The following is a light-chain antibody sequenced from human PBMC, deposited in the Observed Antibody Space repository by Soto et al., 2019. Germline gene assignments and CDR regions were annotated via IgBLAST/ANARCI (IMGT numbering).Light chain of an antibody. V-gene: IGKV3-20*01. CDR3: QQYDNSPLT. Sequence: IVLTQSPATLSLSPGETATLSCRASQSVSGYIGWYQQKPGQAPRLLIYADSNRATGIPARFSGSGSGTDFTLTISRLEPEDFAVYYCQQYDNSPLTFGGGTKVDI. CDR1: QSVSGY. CDR2: ADS. J-gene: IGKJ4*01.